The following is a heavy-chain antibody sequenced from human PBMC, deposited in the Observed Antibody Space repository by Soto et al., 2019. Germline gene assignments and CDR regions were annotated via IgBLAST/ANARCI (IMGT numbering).Heavy chain of an antibody. Sequence: ASVKVSCKASGYTLTSYGISWVRQAPGQGLEWMGWISAYNGNTNYAQKLQGRVTMTTDTSTSTAYMELRSLRSDDTAVYYCARDGHGNSRLYYYGMDVWGQGTTVTVSS. V-gene: IGHV1-18*01. D-gene: IGHD4-4*01. J-gene: IGHJ6*02. CDR1: GYTLTSYG. CDR2: ISAYNGNT. CDR3: ARDGHGNSRLYYYGMDV.